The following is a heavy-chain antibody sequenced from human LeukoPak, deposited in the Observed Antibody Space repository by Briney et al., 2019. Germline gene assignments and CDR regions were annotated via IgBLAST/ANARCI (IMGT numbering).Heavy chain of an antibody. J-gene: IGHJ4*02. CDR3: AKARATIYYFDC. CDR2: ISASDTST. V-gene: IGHV3-23*01. Sequence: GGSLRLSCAASGFTFSTFAMSWVRQAPGKGLEWVSAISASDTSTYYADYVKGRFTISRDNSKNTLYLQMNSLRAEDTAVYYCAKARATIYYFDCWGQGTLVTVPS. D-gene: IGHD5-12*01. CDR1: GFTFSTFA.